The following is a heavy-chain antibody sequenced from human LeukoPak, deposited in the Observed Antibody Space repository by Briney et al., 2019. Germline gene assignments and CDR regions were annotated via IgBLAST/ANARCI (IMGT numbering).Heavy chain of an antibody. CDR1: GFTFNHYE. J-gene: IGHJ4*02. Sequence: GGSLRPSCAASGFTFNHYEMNWVRLAPGEGLEWGSYISSSSGIIYYADSVKGRFTISRDNAKNALHLQMSSLRAEDTARYYCARLHVRGYRYGFDFWGQGTLVTVSS. CDR3: ARLHVRGYRYGFDF. CDR2: ISSSSGII. V-gene: IGHV3-48*03. D-gene: IGHD5-18*01.